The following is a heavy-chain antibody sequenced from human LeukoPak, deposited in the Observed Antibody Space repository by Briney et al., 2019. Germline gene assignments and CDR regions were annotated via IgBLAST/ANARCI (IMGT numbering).Heavy chain of an antibody. V-gene: IGHV4-4*09. CDR1: GASMTNYF. CDR2: LYSDAY. CDR3: ARLRPRTTYSFSSGSYAFDY. D-gene: IGHD3-3*01. Sequence: SETLPLTCTVSGASMTNYFWGWFPQPPGKGLQWIGHLYSDAYYYNPSLHRRVTISVDTAKNQLSLSLRSVTAADTALYYCARLRPRTTYSFSSGSYAFDYWGQGSLATVSS. J-gene: IGHJ4*02.